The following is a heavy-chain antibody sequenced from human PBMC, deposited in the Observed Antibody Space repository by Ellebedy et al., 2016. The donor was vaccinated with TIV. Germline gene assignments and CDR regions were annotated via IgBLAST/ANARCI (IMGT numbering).Heavy chain of an antibody. CDR1: GGSISRSIYY. CDR2: FYYSVST. D-gene: IGHD5-24*01. J-gene: IGHJ4*02. V-gene: IGHV4-39*01. CDR3: ARGGRREAYKGLDS. Sequence: MPSETLSLTCTVSGGSISRSIYYWGWIRQPPGRGLEWIGSFYYSVSTYYNPSLKRRVTISVDTSKNQFSLEARSVTDADTAVYCCARGGRREAYKGLDSWGQGTQVTVS.